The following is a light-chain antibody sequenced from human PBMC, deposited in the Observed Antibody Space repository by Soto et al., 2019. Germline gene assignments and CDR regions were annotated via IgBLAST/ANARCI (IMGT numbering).Light chain of an antibody. Sequence: EIVSTQSPGTLSLSPVERATLSCRASQSVSNNYLAWYQQKPGQAPRLLIYGASNRATGIPDRFSGSGSGTDFTLTISRLEPEDFAVYYCQQYGSSGTFGQGTKVDIK. CDR1: QSVSNNY. J-gene: IGKJ1*01. CDR2: GAS. V-gene: IGKV3-20*01. CDR3: QQYGSSGT.